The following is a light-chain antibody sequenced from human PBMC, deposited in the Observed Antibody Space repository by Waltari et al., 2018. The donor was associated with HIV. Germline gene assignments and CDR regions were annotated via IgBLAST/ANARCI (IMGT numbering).Light chain of an antibody. Sequence: QSALTPPPSASGSPGQSVPISCSGTSSDVGDYDFVSWYQQHPGKVPKLILYEVNKRPSGVPDRFSGSKSGHTASLTVSGLQADDEADYYCSSYAGSNNVVFGGGTKLTVL. CDR1: SSDVGDYDF. J-gene: IGLJ2*01. V-gene: IGLV2-8*01. CDR2: EVN. CDR3: SSYAGSNNVV.